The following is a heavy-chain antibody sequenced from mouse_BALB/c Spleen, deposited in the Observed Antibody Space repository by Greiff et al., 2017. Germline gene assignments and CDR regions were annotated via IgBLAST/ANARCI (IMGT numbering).Heavy chain of an antibody. Sequence: VQLKESGPELVKPGASMKISCKASGYSFTGYTMNWVKQSHGKNLEWIGLINPYNGGTSYNQKFKGKATLTVDKSSSTAYMELLSLTSEDSAVYYCAREGAGYYAWFAYWGQGTLVTVSA. CDR3: AREGAGYYAWFAY. J-gene: IGHJ3*01. V-gene: IGHV1-18*01. D-gene: IGHD2-3*01. CDR2: INPYNGGT. CDR1: GYSFTGYT.